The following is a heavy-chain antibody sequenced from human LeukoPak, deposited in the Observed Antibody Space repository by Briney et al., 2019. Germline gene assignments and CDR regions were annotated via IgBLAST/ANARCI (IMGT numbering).Heavy chain of an antibody. CDR2: MNPNSGNT. V-gene: IGHV1-8*03. CDR3: ARGRSNYYYYMDV. CDR1: GYTFTSYD. Sequence: GASVKLSCTASGYTFTSYDINWVRQATGQGFEWMGWMNPNSGNTGYAQKIQGRVTITRNTFISTAYMELSNLRSEDTAVYYCARGRSNYYYYMDVWGKGTTVTVSS. J-gene: IGHJ6*03. D-gene: IGHD4-17*01.